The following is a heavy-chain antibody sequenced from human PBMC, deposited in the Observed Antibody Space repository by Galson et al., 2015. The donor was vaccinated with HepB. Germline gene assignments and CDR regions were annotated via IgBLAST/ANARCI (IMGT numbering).Heavy chain of an antibody. J-gene: IGHJ5*02. CDR1: GYTFTGYY. CDR2: IIPIFGTA. Sequence: SVKVSCKASGYTFTGYYMHWVRQAPGQGLEWMGGIIPIFGTANYAQQFQGRVTSTADESTSTAYMELSSLRSEDTAVYYCAIKPVYYYDSSGYFYNWFDPWGQGTLVTVSS. V-gene: IGHV1-69*13. CDR3: AIKPVYYYDSSGYFYNWFDP. D-gene: IGHD3-22*01.